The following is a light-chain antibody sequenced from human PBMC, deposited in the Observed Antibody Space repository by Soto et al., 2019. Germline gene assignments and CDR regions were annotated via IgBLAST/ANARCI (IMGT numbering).Light chain of an antibody. J-gene: IGKJ5*01. Sequence: EIVLAQSPGTLSLSPGERATLSCRASQSVTNSFLAWYQQKPGQAPRLLIYGASRRATGIPARFSGSGSGTDFTLTISSLEPEDFAVYYCQQRSNWPPITFGQGTRLEIK. CDR1: QSVTNS. CDR3: QQRSNWPPIT. V-gene: IGKV3-11*01. CDR2: GAS.